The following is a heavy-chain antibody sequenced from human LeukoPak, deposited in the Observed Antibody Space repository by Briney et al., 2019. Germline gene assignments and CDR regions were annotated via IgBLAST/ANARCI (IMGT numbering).Heavy chain of an antibody. V-gene: IGHV3-23*01. CDR1: GFTFSSYA. J-gene: IGHJ6*03. D-gene: IGHD4-11*01. CDR2: ISGSGGST. CDR3: AKATDYSNYYYYYYMDV. Sequence: PGGSLRLSSAASGFTFSSYAMSWVRQAPGKGLEWVSAISGSGGSTYYADSVKGRFTISRDNSKNTMYLQMNSLRAEDTAVYYCAKATDYSNYYYYYYMDVWGKGTTVSVFS.